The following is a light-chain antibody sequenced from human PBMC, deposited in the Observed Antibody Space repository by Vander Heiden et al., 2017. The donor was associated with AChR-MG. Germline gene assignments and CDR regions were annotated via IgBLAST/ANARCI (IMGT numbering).Light chain of an antibody. CDR2: QDS. V-gene: IGLV3-1*01. Sequence: SYDLTPPPSVSVYPGQTASSTCSGDKVGNKYVYWFQQKPGQSPGWDISQDSKRPAGIPGRFSGSNAGNTATLTISGTEAMDEADYYCQAWDSSSVVFGGGTKLTVL. CDR3: QAWDSSSVV. CDR1: KVGNKY. J-gene: IGLJ2*01.